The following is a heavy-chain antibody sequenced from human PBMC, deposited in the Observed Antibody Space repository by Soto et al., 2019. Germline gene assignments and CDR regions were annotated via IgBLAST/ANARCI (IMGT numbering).Heavy chain of an antibody. CDR2: IVPFVGIT. CDR3: ARWLGATNDY. J-gene: IGHJ4*02. D-gene: IGHD1-26*01. CDR1: GGSFSNYA. V-gene: IGHV1-69*02. Sequence: QVQLVQSGAEVKKPRSSVKVSCKASGGSFSNYALNWVRQAPGQGLEWMGRIVPFVGITKYAQKFQGRVTITEDNATSAAYMELSSLRSEDTAGYYCARWLGATNDYWGQGPLVTVSS.